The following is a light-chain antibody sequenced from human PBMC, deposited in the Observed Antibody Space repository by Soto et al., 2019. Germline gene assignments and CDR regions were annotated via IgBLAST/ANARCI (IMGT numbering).Light chain of an antibody. CDR2: DVT. Sequence: QSVLTQPASVSGSPGQSITISCTGTSGDVGSYNLVSWYQQHPGKAPKLMIYDVTKRPSGVSNRFSGSKSGNTASLTVSGLQTEDEADYYCCSYAGSSTLVFGGGTKLTVL. V-gene: IGLV2-23*02. CDR1: SGDVGSYNL. J-gene: IGLJ2*01. CDR3: CSYAGSSTLV.